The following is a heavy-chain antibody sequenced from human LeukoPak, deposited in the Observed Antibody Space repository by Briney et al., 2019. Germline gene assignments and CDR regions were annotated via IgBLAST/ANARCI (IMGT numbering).Heavy chain of an antibody. D-gene: IGHD2-15*01. CDR1: GYTFTIYG. Sequence: EASVKVSCKTSGYTFTIYGISWVRQAPGQGLEWMGLISAYGNTNYAQKLQGRVTMTTDTSTSTAYMELRSLRSDDTAVYYCARVEVVVAAYFSYYGMDVWGQGTTVTVSS. CDR3: ARVEVVVAAYFSYYGMDV. V-gene: IGHV1-18*01. CDR2: ISAYGNT. J-gene: IGHJ6*02.